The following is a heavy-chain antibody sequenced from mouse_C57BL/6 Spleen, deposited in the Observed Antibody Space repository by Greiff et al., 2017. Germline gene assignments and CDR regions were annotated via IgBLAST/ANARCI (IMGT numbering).Heavy chain of an antibody. V-gene: IGHV14-4*01. CDR1: GFNIKDDY. J-gene: IGHJ4*01. CDR2: IDPENGDT. D-gene: IGHD2-4*01. Sequence: VQLQQSGAELVRPGASVKLSCTASGFNIKDDYMHWVKQRPEQGLEWIGWIDPENGDTEYASKFQGKATITSDTSSNTAYQQLSSLTSEDTAVYYCTRSTMINAMDYWGQGTSVTVSS. CDR3: TRSTMINAMDY.